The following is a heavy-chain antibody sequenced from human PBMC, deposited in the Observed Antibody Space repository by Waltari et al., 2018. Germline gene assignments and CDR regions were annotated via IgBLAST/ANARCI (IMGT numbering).Heavy chain of an antibody. Sequence: QVQLVQSGAEVKKPGSSVKVSCKASGGTFSSYAISWVRPAPGQGLEWMGGIIPIFGTANYAQKFQGRVTITTDESTSTAYMELSSLRSEDTAVYYCARDKEAIFGVVIPSDAFDIWGQGTMVTVSS. J-gene: IGHJ3*02. CDR3: ARDKEAIFGVVIPSDAFDI. D-gene: IGHD3-3*01. V-gene: IGHV1-69*05. CDR2: IIPIFGTA. CDR1: GGTFSSYA.